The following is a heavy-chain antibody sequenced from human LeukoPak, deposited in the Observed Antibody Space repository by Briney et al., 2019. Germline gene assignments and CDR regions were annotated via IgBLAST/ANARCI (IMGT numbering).Heavy chain of an antibody. CDR3: ARGYHGSGSYGSSYNWFDP. Sequence: SETLSLTCAVYGGSFSGYYWSWIRQPPGKGLEWIGEINHSGSTNYNPSLKSRVPISVDTSKNQFSLKLSSVTAADTAVYYCARGYHGSGSYGSSYNWFDPWGQGTLVTVSS. CDR1: GGSFSGYY. CDR2: INHSGST. V-gene: IGHV4-34*01. J-gene: IGHJ5*02. D-gene: IGHD3-10*01.